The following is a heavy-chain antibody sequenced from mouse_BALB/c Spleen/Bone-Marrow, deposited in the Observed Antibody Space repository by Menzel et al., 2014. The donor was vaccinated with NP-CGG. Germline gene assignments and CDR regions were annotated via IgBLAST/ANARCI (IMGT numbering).Heavy chain of an antibody. CDR1: GYTFTDYY. Sequence: LMESGPELVKPGASVQISCKASGYTFTDYYINWVKQKPGQGLEWIGWIYPGSGNTKYNEKFKGKATLTVDTSSSTAYMQLSSLTSEDTAVYFCANLGRYAMDYWGQGTSVTVSS. V-gene: IGHV1-84*02. J-gene: IGHJ4*01. CDR3: ANLGRYAMDY. CDR2: IYPGSGNT. D-gene: IGHD3-1*01.